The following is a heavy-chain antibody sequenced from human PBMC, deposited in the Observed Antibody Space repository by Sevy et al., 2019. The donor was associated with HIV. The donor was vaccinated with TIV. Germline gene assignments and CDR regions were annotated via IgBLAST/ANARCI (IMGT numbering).Heavy chain of an antibody. CDR1: GGSISAYY. CDR3: ARAPPVRSNDDSLNWFDP. CDR2: IYYTGST. Sequence: SETLSLTCTVFGGSISAYYWSWIRQPPGKGLEYIGYIYYTGSTNYNPSLKSRVTISVDTSKNQFSLRLTSVTAADTAIYYCARAPPVRSNDDSLNWFDPWGQGTLVTASS. J-gene: IGHJ5*02. V-gene: IGHV4-59*01. D-gene: IGHD4-4*01.